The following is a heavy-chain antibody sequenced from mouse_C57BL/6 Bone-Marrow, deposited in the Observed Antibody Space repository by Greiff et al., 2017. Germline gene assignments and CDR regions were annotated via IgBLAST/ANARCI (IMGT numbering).Heavy chain of an antibody. CDR1: GYTFTSYG. CDR2: IYPRSGNT. D-gene: IGHD2-4*01. CDR3: ARSGNDYSWFAY. Sequence: QVQLQQSGAELARPGASVKLSCKASGYTFTSYGISWVKQRTGQRLEWIGEIYPRSGNTYYNEKFKGKATLTADKSSSTAYMELRSLTSEDSAVYFCARSGNDYSWFAYWGQGTLVTVSA. V-gene: IGHV1-81*01. J-gene: IGHJ3*01.